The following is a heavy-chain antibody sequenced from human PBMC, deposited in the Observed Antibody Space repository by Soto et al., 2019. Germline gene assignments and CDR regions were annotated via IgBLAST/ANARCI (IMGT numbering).Heavy chain of an antibody. CDR3: ARVVVVPAAIRDLFRYYFDY. CDR2: IYHSGST. Sequence: SETLSLTCAVSGYSISSGYYWVWIRQPPGKGLEWIWSIYHSGSTYYNPSLKSRVTISLDTSKNQFSLKLSSVTAADTAVYYCARVVVVPAAIRDLFRYYFDYWGQGTLVT. J-gene: IGHJ4*02. V-gene: IGHV4-38-2*01. D-gene: IGHD2-2*01. CDR1: GYSISSGYY.